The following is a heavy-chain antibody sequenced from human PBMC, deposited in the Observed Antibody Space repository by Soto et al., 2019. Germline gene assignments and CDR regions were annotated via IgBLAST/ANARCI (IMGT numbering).Heavy chain of an antibody. D-gene: IGHD1-26*01. CDR2: ISASGGLK. V-gene: IGHV3-23*01. Sequence: EVQLSESGGDLRQPGGSLRLSCAASGFTFSNYAMTWVRQTPGKGLEWVSGISASGGLKYYADSVQGRFTVSRDNSKNILYVQMDNLRDGDTALYYCAREVGAPTGWLDPWGQGTQVTVSS. CDR1: GFTFSNYA. J-gene: IGHJ5*02. CDR3: AREVGAPTGWLDP.